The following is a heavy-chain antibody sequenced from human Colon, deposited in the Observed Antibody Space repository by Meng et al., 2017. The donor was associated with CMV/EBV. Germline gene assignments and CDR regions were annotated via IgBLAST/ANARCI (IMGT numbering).Heavy chain of an antibody. CDR3: AKREASASLDY. D-gene: IGHD5-24*01. J-gene: IGHJ4*02. Sequence: GGPLRLSCAAPGFNFNSFGMHWVRRAPGEGLEWVAFIRFDAKEQYYSESVKGRFTISRDNAMSTLYLHMDGLRPDDTAVYYCAKREASASLDYWGQGTLVTVSS. CDR1: GFNFNSFG. V-gene: IGHV3-30*02. CDR2: IRFDAKEQ.